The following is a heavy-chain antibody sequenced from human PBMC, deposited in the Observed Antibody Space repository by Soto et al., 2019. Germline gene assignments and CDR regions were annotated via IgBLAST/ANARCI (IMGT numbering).Heavy chain of an antibody. CDR3: ARGRLRNVDFCDS. CDR1: GFTFSSYG. J-gene: IGHJ5*02. Sequence: QVQLVDSGGGVVQPGTSLRLSCAASGFTFSSYGMHWVRQAPGKGPEWVAVIWHDGNKKYYADSVKGRFTISRDNSKNPLSLQMNSLRVEDTAVYYCARGRLRNVDFCDSWGQGTLVTVSS. CDR2: IWHDGNKK. V-gene: IGHV3-33*01. D-gene: IGHD3-3*01.